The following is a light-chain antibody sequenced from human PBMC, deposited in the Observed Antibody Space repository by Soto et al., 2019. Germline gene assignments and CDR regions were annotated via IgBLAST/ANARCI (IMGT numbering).Light chain of an antibody. Sequence: EIVMTQSPASLSVSPGETATLSCRASQRVGVNLAWYQQKPGQAPRLLIYHASTRATGVPAWFSGSGSGTDFTLTISSLQSEDIAFFYCQQYDSWPRTFGQGTKVEIK. V-gene: IGKV3-15*01. CDR2: HAS. J-gene: IGKJ1*01. CDR3: QQYDSWPRT. CDR1: QRVGVN.